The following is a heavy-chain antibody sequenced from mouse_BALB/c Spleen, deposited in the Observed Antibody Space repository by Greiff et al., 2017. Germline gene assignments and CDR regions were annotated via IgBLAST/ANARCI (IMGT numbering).Heavy chain of an antibody. CDR2: IWAGGST. J-gene: IGHJ2*01. CDR3: ARDAGNYFDY. D-gene: IGHD4-1*01. V-gene: IGHV2-9*02. CDR1: GFSLTSYG. Sequence: VKVVESGPGLVAPSQSLSITCTVSGFSLTSYGVHWVRQPPGKGLEWLGVIWAGGSTNYNSALMSRLSISKDNSKSQVFLKMNSLQTDDTAMYYCARDAGNYFDYWGQGTTLTVSS.